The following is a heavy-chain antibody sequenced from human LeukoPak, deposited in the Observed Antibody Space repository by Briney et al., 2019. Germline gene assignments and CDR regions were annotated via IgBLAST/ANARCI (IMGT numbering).Heavy chain of an antibody. V-gene: IGHV3-30*04. CDR1: GFTFSSYA. J-gene: IGHJ4*02. CDR2: ISYDGSNK. Sequence: GGSLRLSCAASGFTFSSYAMHWVRQAPGKGLEWVAVISYDGSNKYYADSVKGRFTISRDNSKNTLYLQMNSLRAEDTAVYYCARDQAQSYSSSWYLGPFDYWGQGTLVTVSS. D-gene: IGHD6-13*01. CDR3: ARDQAQSYSSSWYLGPFDY.